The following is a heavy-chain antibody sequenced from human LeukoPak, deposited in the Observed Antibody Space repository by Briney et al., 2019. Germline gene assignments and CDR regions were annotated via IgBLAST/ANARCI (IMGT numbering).Heavy chain of an antibody. D-gene: IGHD2-15*01. CDR2: ITPMFGTA. CDR1: GGTFSRYA. J-gene: IGHJ4*02. V-gene: IGHV1-69*05. Sequence: GSSVKVSCKAFGGTFSRYAISWVRQAPGQGLEWMGGITPMFGTANYAQKFQGRVTITTDESTSTAYMELSSLRSEDTAVYYCAGARCSGGSCYPAFDYWGQGTLVTVSS. CDR3: AGARCSGGSCYPAFDY.